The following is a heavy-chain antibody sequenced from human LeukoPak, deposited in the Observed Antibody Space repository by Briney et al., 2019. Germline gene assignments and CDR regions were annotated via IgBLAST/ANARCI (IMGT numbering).Heavy chain of an antibody. J-gene: IGHJ4*02. CDR2: IYYSGST. V-gene: IGHV4-59*01. Sequence: PSETLSLTCTVSGGSINNYYWRWIRQPPRRGLEWIGYIYYSGSTNYNPSLKSRVTISVDTSKNHFSLKLSSLTAADTAVYYCARHRGSGYPYFDYWGQGTLVTVSS. D-gene: IGHD3-22*01. CDR1: GGSINNYY. CDR3: ARHRGSGYPYFDY.